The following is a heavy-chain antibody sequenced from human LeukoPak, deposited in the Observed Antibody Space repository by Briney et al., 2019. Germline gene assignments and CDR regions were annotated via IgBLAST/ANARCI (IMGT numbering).Heavy chain of an antibody. V-gene: IGHV1-3*01. J-gene: IGHJ4*02. Sequence: GASVKVSCKASGYTFTRCPIHWVRQAPGQRLEWMGWINPANGDTGYSKKFQGRVTITRDTSASTAYMELSSLSSEDTALYYCARKDYFGSGIYFFDYWGQGALVTVSS. CDR3: ARKDYFGSGIYFFDY. CDR1: GYTFTRCP. CDR2: INPANGDT. D-gene: IGHD3-10*01.